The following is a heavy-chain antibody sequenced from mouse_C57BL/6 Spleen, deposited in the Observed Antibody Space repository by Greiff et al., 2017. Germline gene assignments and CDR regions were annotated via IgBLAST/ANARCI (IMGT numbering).Heavy chain of an antibody. D-gene: IGHD4-1*01. CDR1: GYTFTSYW. Sequence: QVQLQQPGAELVRPGSSVKLSCKASGYTFTSYWMHWVKQRPGQGLEWIGKIDPSDGGTNYNEKFKGKATLTVDKSSSTAYMQLSSLTSEDSAVXYCASVGTGTRDYWGQGTTLTVSS. CDR2: IDPSDGGT. J-gene: IGHJ2*01. CDR3: ASVGTGTRDY. V-gene: IGHV1-69*02.